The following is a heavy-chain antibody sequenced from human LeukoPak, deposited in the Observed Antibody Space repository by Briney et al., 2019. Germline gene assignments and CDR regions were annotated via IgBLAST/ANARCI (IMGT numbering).Heavy chain of an antibody. J-gene: IGHJ4*02. CDR3: ARDDRPKYYDFWSGYYGYYFDY. CDR1: GYTFTSYG. V-gene: IGHV1-18*01. Sequence: ASVKVSCKASGYTFTSYGISWVRQAPGQGLEWMGRISAYNGNTNYAQKLQGRVTMTTDTSTSTAYMELRSLRSDDTAVYYCARDDRPKYYDFWSGYYGYYFDYWAREPWSPSPQ. CDR2: ISAYNGNT. D-gene: IGHD3-3*01.